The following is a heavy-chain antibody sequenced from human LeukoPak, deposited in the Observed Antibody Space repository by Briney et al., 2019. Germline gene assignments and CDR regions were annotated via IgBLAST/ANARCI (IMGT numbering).Heavy chain of an antibody. CDR2: FDAEDGKI. V-gene: IGHV1-24*01. D-gene: IGHD2-8*01. Sequence: ASVKVSFKVSGHTLTELSIHWVRQAPGKGLEWMGGFDAEDGKIIYARKFQGRVTMTEDISRDTAYMELSSLRSEDTAVYYCARAHPRYCTNGVCWFDPWGQGTLVTVSS. J-gene: IGHJ5*02. CDR1: GHTLTELS. CDR3: ARAHPRYCTNGVCWFDP.